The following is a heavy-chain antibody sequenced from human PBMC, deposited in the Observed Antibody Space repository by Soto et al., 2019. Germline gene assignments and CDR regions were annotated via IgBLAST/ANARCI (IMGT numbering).Heavy chain of an antibody. CDR3: ATWLQREHAFDI. CDR1: GFSFSGKNY. Sequence: VGSLRLSCAASGFSFSGKNYLTWVRQAPGKGLEWVSALCSSDGTYYADSVKGRFSVSRDNSKNTFYLQLHSLRPEDTALYFCATWLQREHAFDIWGLGTMVTVSS. J-gene: IGHJ3*02. CDR2: LCSSDGT. D-gene: IGHD1-1*01. V-gene: IGHV3-53*01.